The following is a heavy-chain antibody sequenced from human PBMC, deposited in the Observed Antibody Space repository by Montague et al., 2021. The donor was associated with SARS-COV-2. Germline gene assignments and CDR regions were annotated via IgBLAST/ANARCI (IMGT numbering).Heavy chain of an antibody. CDR1: GFTFSSSS. V-gene: IGHV3-30-3*01. D-gene: IGHD3-22*01. CDR2: ISYDGSNK. Sequence: SLRLSCAASGFTFSSSSMHWVRQAPGKGLEWVSVISYDGSNKYYADSVKGRFIISRDNSKNTLYLKMNILRAEDTAVYYCASELLLYDSFDIWGQGTMVTVSS. CDR3: ASELLLYDSFDI. J-gene: IGHJ3*02.